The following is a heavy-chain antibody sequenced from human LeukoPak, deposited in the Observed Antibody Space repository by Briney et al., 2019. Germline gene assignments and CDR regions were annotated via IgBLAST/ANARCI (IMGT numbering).Heavy chain of an antibody. V-gene: IGHV4-30-2*01. CDR1: GGSISSGGYS. D-gene: IGHD5-18*01. Sequence: SETLSLTCAVSGGSISSGGYSWSWIRQPPGKGLEWIGYIYHSGSTYYNPSLKSRVTISVDTSKNQFSLRLSSLTAEDTAVYYCARGAYSYVGHFDYWGQGTLVTVSS. CDR3: ARGAYSYVGHFDY. CDR2: IYHSGST. J-gene: IGHJ4*02.